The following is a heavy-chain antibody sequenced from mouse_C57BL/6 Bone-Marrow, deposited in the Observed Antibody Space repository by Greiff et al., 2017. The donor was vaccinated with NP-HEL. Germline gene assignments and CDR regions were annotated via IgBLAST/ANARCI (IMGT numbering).Heavy chain of an antibody. CDR2: IYPGDGDT. CDR3: ARETAQKTFDY. V-gene: IGHV1-80*01. D-gene: IGHD3-2*02. Sequence: LQQSGASVKISCKASGYAFSSYWMNWVKQRPGKGLEWIGQIYPGDGDTNYNGKFKGKATLTADKSSSTAYMQLSSLTSEDSAVYFCARETAQKTFDYWGQGTTLTVSS. CDR1: GYAFSSYW. J-gene: IGHJ2*01.